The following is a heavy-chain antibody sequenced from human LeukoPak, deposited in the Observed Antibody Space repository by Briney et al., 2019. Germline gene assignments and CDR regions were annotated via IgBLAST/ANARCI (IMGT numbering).Heavy chain of an antibody. V-gene: IGHV4-38-2*02. J-gene: IGHJ4*02. CDR1: GYSISSGYY. CDR2: IYYTGST. Sequence: SETLSLICNVSGYSISSGYYWGWIRQPPGKGLEWIGSIYYTGSTNYNPSLKSRVTISVDTSKNQFSLKLSSVTAADTAVYYCARDEYYYGSAALYFDYWGQGTLVTVSS. CDR3: ARDEYYYGSAALYFDY. D-gene: IGHD3-10*01.